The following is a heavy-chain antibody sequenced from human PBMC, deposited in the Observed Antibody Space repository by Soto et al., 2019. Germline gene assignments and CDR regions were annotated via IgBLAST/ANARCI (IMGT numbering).Heavy chain of an antibody. CDR2: IYDSGST. D-gene: IGHD4-17*01. CDR1: GGSVSSGGYC. J-gene: IGHJ4*02. Sequence: PSETLSLTCTVSGGSVSSGGYCWSWIRQPPGKGLEWIGYIYDSGSTNYNPSLKSRVTISIDTSKNQFSLKLSSVTAADTAVYYCARVSDYGDYCDYWGQGTLVTVSS. V-gene: IGHV4-61*08. CDR3: ARVSDYGDYCDY.